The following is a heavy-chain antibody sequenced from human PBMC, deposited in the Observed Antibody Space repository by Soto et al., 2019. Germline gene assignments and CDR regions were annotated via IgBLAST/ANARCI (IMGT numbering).Heavy chain of an antibody. V-gene: IGHV1-69*13. CDR1: GGTFSSYA. CDR3: ARVEMSGSGSFGDYYYGMDV. Sequence: SVKVSCKASGGTFSSYAISWVRQAPGQGLEWMGGIIPIFGTANYAQKFQGRVTITADESTSTAYMELSSLRSEDTAVYYCARVEMSGSGSFGDYYYGMDVWGQGTTVTVSS. D-gene: IGHD3-10*01. CDR2: IIPIFGTA. J-gene: IGHJ6*02.